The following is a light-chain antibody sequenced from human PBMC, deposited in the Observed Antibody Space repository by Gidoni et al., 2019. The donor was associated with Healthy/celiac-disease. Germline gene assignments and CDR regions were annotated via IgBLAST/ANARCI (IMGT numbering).Light chain of an antibody. CDR2: QDS. CDR3: QACDSSIVV. J-gene: IGLJ2*01. Sequence: SYELTQPPSVSEPPGQTASITCSGDKLGDKYACWYQQKPGQSPVLVIYQDSKRPSGIPERFSGSTSGNTATLTISGTQAMDEADYYCQACDSSIVVFGGGTKLTVL. V-gene: IGLV3-1*01. CDR1: KLGDKY.